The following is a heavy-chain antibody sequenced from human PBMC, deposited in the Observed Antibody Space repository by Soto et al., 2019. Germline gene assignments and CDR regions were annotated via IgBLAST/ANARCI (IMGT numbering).Heavy chain of an antibody. Sequence: PGGSLRLSCAASGFTFSGPAMHWVRQASGKGLEWVGRIRSKANSYATAYAASVKGRFTISRDDSKNTAYLQMNSRKTEDTAVYYCTRQRGLDSSGYYYYDAFDIWGQGTMVT. V-gene: IGHV3-73*01. J-gene: IGHJ3*02. D-gene: IGHD3-22*01. CDR1: GFTFSGPA. CDR2: IRSKANSYAT. CDR3: TRQRGLDSSGYYYYDAFDI.